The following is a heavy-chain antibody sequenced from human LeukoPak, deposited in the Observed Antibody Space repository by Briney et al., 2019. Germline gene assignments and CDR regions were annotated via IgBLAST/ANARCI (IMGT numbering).Heavy chain of an antibody. CDR1: GGSISNNDYY. CDR3: VRQQSCAWDLIDF. Sequence: SETLSLTCTVSGGSISNNDYYWGWIRQPTGKGLEWIGSILYSGTTYYNPSLKSRITISVDTSKSQFSLTVRSVTAADTALYYCVRQQSCAWDLIDFWGQGTLVTVSS. CDR2: ILYSGTT. V-gene: IGHV4-39*01. J-gene: IGHJ4*02. D-gene: IGHD1-26*01.